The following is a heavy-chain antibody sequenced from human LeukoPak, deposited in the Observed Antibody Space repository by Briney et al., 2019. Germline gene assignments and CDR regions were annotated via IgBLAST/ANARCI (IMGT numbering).Heavy chain of an antibody. Sequence: PGGSLRLSCAASGFTFSSHFMNWVRQAPGKGLEWVSSISGSGSYIYYAESVKGRFTISRDNAKKSLYLQMNSLKAEDMAIYYCTRTNYPDWGQGTLVTVSS. CDR3: TRTNYPD. J-gene: IGHJ4*02. V-gene: IGHV3-21*01. D-gene: IGHD4/OR15-4a*01. CDR1: GFTFSSHF. CDR2: ISGSGSYI.